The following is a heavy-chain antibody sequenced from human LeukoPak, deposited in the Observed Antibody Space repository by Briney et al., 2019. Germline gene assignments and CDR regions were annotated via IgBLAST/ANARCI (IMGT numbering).Heavy chain of an antibody. Sequence: GGSLRLSCAASGFTFSSYAMSWVRQAPGKGLEWVSAISGSGGSTYYADSVKGRFTISRDNSKNTLYLQMNGLRAEDTAVYYCARYSSGWSIHDAFDIWGQGTMVTVSS. D-gene: IGHD6-19*01. CDR2: ISGSGGST. CDR1: GFTFSSYA. CDR3: ARYSSGWSIHDAFDI. V-gene: IGHV3-23*01. J-gene: IGHJ3*02.